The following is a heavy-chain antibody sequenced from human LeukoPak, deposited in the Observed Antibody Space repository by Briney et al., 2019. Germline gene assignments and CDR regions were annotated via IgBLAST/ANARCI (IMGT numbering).Heavy chain of an antibody. D-gene: IGHD6-19*01. CDR1: GSTFSSYG. CDR3: AKDLAVAGVVYYYYGMDV. J-gene: IGHJ6*02. CDR2: ISYDGSNK. Sequence: GGSLRLSCAASGSTFSSYGMHWVRQAPGKGLEWVAVISYDGSNKYYADSVKGRFTISRDNSKNTLYLQMNSLRAEDTAVYYCAKDLAVAGVVYYYYGMDVWGQGTTVTVSS. V-gene: IGHV3-30*18.